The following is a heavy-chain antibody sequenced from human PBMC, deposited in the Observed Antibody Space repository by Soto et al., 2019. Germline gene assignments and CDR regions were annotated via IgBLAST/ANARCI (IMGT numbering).Heavy chain of an antibody. CDR3: ARGLSMIVVVKTDHADAFDI. J-gene: IGHJ3*02. CDR1: AVTFSSYA. Sequence: SVKVSCKASAVTFSSYAISWVRPATGQGLEWMGWNIPIFGTANYAQKFQGRDTITADESTSTAYMELSSLRSEDTAVYYCARGLSMIVVVKTDHADAFDIWGQGTTVTVSS. D-gene: IGHD3-22*01. CDR2: NIPIFGTA. V-gene: IGHV1-69*13.